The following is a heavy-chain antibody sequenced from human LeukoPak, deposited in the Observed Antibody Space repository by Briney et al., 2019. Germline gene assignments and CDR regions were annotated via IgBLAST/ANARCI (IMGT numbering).Heavy chain of an antibody. Sequence: GGSLRLSCAPSGFTFSDYSMNWVRQAPGQGLEWVASISTVSTYTFYADSGKGRFTISRDNVRNSLYLQMSSLGAEDTAVYYCARDGSGFYLYNYMDVWGKGTTVTVSS. CDR2: ISTVSTYT. V-gene: IGHV3-21*01. CDR3: ARDGSGFYLYNYMDV. J-gene: IGHJ6*03. CDR1: GFTFSDYS. D-gene: IGHD6-25*01.